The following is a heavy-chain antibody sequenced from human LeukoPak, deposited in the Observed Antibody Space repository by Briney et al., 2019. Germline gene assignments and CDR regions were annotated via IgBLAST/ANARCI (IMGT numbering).Heavy chain of an antibody. V-gene: IGHV4-30-4*08. CDR3: ARINDYSNYGSDY. CDR1: GGSFSGYY. CDR2: IYYSGST. Sequence: KPSETLSLTCAVYGGSFSGYYWSWIRQPPGKGLEWIGYIYYSGSTYYIPSLKSRVTISVDTSKNQFSLKLSSVTAADTAVYYCARINDYSNYGSDYWGQGTLVTVSS. J-gene: IGHJ4*02. D-gene: IGHD4-11*01.